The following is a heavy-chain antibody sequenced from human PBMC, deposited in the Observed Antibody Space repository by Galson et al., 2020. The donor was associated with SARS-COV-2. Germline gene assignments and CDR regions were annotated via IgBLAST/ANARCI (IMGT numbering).Heavy chain of an antibody. D-gene: IGHD2-21*02. CDR3: ARDRGAGACSGGYCYRYFDL. CDR2: IIPIFGTL. V-gene: IGHV1-69*06. J-gene: IGHJ2*01. Sequence: SVKVSCKASGGTFSTYAVSWVRQAPGQGLEWMGGIIPIFGTLNYAQKFQDRVTMTADTSTSTVYMDLKNLKSEDTAIYYCARDRGAGACSGGYCYRYFDLWGRGTLVTVSS. CDR1: GGTFSTYA.